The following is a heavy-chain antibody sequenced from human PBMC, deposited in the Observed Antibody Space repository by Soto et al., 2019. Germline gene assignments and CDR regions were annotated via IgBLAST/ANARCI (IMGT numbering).Heavy chain of an antibody. V-gene: IGHV3-23*01. D-gene: IGHD3-16*01. CDR3: VKFRGRAYNYYYMDV. CDR2: YGGSGGST. CDR1: GFTFSTYG. Sequence: DVQLLESGGGSVQRGGSLRLSCAASGFTFSTYGMTWVRQAPGKGLEWVSYGGSGGSTYYADSVKGRFTISRDNSKNTLYLQMNSLRAEDTAVYYCVKFRGRAYNYYYMDVWGNGTTVTVSS. J-gene: IGHJ6*03.